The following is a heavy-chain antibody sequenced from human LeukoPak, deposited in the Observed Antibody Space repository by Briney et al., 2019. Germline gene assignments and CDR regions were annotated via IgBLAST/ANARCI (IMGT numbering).Heavy chain of an antibody. CDR3: ARDPDEWLLPYYFDY. D-gene: IGHD3-22*01. CDR1: GFAFSSYA. CDR2: ISYDGSNK. J-gene: IGHJ4*02. V-gene: IGHV3-30-3*01. Sequence: GGSLRLSCAASGFAFSSYAMHWVRQAPGKGLEWVAVISYDGSNKYYADSVKGRFTISRDNSKNTLYLQMNSLRAEDTAVYYCARDPDEWLLPYYFDYWGQGTLVTVSS.